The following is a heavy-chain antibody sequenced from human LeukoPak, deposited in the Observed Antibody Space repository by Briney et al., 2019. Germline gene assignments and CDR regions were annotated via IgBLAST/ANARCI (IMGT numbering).Heavy chain of an antibody. Sequence: PSQTLSLTCTVSGGSISSGDYYWSWIRQPPGKGLEWIGYIYYSGSTYYNPSLKSRVTVSVDTSKNQFSLKMRDVTAADTAVYFCATADWESFYFDSWGQGALVAVSS. D-gene: IGHD1-26*01. CDR1: GGSISSGDYY. CDR3: ATADWESFYFDS. CDR2: IYYSGST. J-gene: IGHJ4*02. V-gene: IGHV4-30-4*01.